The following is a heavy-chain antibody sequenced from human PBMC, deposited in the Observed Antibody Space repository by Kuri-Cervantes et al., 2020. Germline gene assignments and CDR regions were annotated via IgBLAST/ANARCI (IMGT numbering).Heavy chain of an antibody. CDR3: ARDPHTYGDSFDY. J-gene: IGHJ4*02. Sequence: GESLKISCAASGFTFSSYWMSWVRQAPGKGLEWVANIKQDGSEKYYVDSVKGRFTISRDNAKNSLYLQMNSLRAEDTAVYYCARDPHTYGDSFDYWGQGTLVTVSS. CDR1: GFTFSSYW. V-gene: IGHV3-7*01. D-gene: IGHD4-17*01. CDR2: IKQDGSEK.